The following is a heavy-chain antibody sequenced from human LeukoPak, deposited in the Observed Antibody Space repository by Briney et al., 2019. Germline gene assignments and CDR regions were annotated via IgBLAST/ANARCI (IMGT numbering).Heavy chain of an antibody. Sequence: SETLSLTCTVSGGGLSHYWGWIRQPPGKGLEWIGTIFYSGNTYYNPSLKSRVTISVDTSKNQFSLKLSSVTAADTAVYYCARGEGSGYSIFDYWGQGTLVTVSS. D-gene: IGHD3-22*01. V-gene: IGHV4-39*07. J-gene: IGHJ4*02. CDR1: GGGLSHY. CDR2: IFYSGNT. CDR3: ARGEGSGYSIFDY.